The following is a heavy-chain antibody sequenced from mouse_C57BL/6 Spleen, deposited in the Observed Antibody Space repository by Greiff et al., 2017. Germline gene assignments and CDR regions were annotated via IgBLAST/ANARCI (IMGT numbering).Heavy chain of an antibody. V-gene: IGHV1-62-2*01. CDR2: FYPGSGSI. CDR1: GYTFTEYT. D-gene: IGHD2-10*02. CDR3: ARHEEGYGNYEGVYAMDY. J-gene: IGHJ4*01. Sequence: QVQLQQSGAELVKPGASVKLSCKASGYTFTEYTIHWVKQRSGQGLEWIGWFYPGSGSIKYNEKFKDKATLTADKSSSTVYMEISRLTSRDSAVYLCARHEEGYGNYEGVYAMDYWGQGTSVTVSS.